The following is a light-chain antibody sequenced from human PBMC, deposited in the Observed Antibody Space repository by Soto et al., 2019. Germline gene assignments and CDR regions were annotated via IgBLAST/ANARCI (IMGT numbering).Light chain of an antibody. J-gene: IGKJ3*01. CDR1: QSVGSSY. CDR3: QKYGSSFT. Sequence: EIVLTQSPGTLSLSPGERATLSCRASQSVGSSYLAWYQHKPGQGPRLLIYGASSRATGIPDRFSGSGSGTDFTLTISRLEPEDFALYYCQKYGSSFTFGPGTKVDIK. V-gene: IGKV3-20*01. CDR2: GAS.